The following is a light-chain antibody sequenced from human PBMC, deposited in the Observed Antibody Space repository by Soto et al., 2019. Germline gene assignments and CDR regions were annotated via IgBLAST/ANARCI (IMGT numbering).Light chain of an antibody. J-gene: IGKJ1*01. CDR1: QGISSY. V-gene: IGKV1-9*01. CDR2: AAS. CDR3: QHYNSYSEA. Sequence: IRLTQSPSSLSASVGDIVTITCRASQGISSYLAWYQQKPGKAPKLLIYAASTLQSGVPSRFSGSGSGTEFTLTISSLQPDDFATYYCQHYNSYSEAFGQGTKVDIK.